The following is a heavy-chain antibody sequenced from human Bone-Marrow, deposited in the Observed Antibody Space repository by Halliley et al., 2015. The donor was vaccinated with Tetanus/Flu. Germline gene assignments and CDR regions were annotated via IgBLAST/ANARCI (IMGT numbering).Heavy chain of an antibody. Sequence: EWVGYIYSSGTSKFTPSLENRATMSIDTSTNQFSLNIKSLPAADTAIYYCARGPMGSGYADFWGRGLLVTVSS. CDR3: ARGPMGSGYADF. D-gene: IGHD5-12*01. CDR2: IYSSGTS. J-gene: IGHJ4*02. V-gene: IGHV4-59*09.